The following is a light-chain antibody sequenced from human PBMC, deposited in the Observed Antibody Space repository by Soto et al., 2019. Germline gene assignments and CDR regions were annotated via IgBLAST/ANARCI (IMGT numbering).Light chain of an antibody. Sequence: EIVLTQSPGALSLSPGERATLSCRASQSVSSTYLAWHQQKPGQAPRLLIYGASSRATGIPDRFSGSGSGTDFTLTISRLEPEDFAVYYCQQYGSPPQTFGQGTKVDIK. CDR3: QQYGSPPQT. V-gene: IGKV3-20*01. J-gene: IGKJ1*01. CDR1: QSVSSTY. CDR2: GAS.